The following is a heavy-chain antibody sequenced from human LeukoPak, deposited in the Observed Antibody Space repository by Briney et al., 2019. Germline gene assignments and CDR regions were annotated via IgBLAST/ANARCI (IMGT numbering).Heavy chain of an antibody. Sequence: PGGSLRLSCAASGFTFDDCTMHWVRQRPGQGLEWVSLITWDGGSTYYADFVEGRFTISRDNSKNSLYLQMTGLRTDDTALYHCAKQAAGLLNYYMDVWGKGTTVTVSS. V-gene: IGHV3-43*01. CDR2: ITWDGGST. J-gene: IGHJ6*03. CDR1: GFTFDDCT. CDR3: AKQAAGLLNYYMDV. D-gene: IGHD6-13*01.